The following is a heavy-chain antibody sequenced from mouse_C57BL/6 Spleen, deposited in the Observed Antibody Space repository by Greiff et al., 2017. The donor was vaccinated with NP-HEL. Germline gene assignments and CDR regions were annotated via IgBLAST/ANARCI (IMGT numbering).Heavy chain of an antibody. D-gene: IGHD1-2*01. J-gene: IGHJ2*01. CDR3: ARTARIKY. V-gene: IGHV3-2*02. Sequence: EVQLQQSGPGLVKPSQSLSLTCTVTGYSITSGYDWNWIRQFPGNKLEWMGYTSYSGSTNYNPSLKSRISITRDTSKNQFFLQLNSVTTEDTATYYCARTARIKYWGQGTTLTVSS. CDR1: GYSITSGYD. CDR2: TSYSGST.